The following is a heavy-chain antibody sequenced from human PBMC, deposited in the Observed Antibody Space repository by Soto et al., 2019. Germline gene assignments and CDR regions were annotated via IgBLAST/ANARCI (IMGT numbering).Heavy chain of an antibody. CDR3: ARDRNSYYDSSGYYSDWFDP. J-gene: IGHJ5*02. CDR2: ISSSSSYI. CDR1: GFTFSSYS. Sequence: GGSLRLSCAASGFTFSSYSMNWVRQAPGKGLEWVSSISSSSSYIYYADSVKGRFTISRDNAKNSLYLQMNSLRAEDTAVYYCARDRNSYYDSSGYYSDWFDPWGQGT. V-gene: IGHV3-21*01. D-gene: IGHD3-22*01.